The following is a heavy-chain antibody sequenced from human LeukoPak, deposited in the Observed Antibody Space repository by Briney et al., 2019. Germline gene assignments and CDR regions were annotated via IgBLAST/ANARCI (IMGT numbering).Heavy chain of an antibody. V-gene: IGHV4-4*02. CDR1: GGSISSSNW. CDR3: ARDTMVRGVTNWFDP. J-gene: IGHJ5*02. D-gene: IGHD3-10*01. CDR2: IYHSGST. Sequence: PSGTLSLTCAASGGSISSSNWWSWVRQPPGKGLEWIGEIYHSGSTNYNPSLKSRVTISVDKSKNQFSLKLSSVTAADTAVYYCARDTMVRGVTNWFDPWGQGTLVTVSS.